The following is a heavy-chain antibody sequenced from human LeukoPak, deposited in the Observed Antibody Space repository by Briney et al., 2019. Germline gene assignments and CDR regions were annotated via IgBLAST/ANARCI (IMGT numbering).Heavy chain of an antibody. V-gene: IGHV3-30-3*01. D-gene: IGHD6-13*01. Sequence: GKSLRLSCTASGFTFSSFAMHWVRQAPGKGLEWVAVISYDGSNKYFADSVKGRFTISRDNFKNTLYLQMNSLRAEDTAVFYCARDQMISAAGLDYWGQGTLVTVSS. CDR2: ISYDGSNK. CDR1: GFTFSSFA. J-gene: IGHJ4*02. CDR3: ARDQMISAAGLDY.